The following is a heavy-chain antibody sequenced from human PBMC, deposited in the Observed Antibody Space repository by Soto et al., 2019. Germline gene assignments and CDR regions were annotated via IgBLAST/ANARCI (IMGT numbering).Heavy chain of an antibody. D-gene: IGHD1-26*01. CDR2: ISPYDGST. V-gene: IGHV1-46*01. J-gene: IGHJ6*02. CDR3: ARGDGRGSTGFYYYYGMDV. Sequence: QVQLVQSGAEVKKPGASVKGSCKASGFTFTNYFFHWVRQAPRQGLEWLGIISPYDGSTKYVQRLKGRVTVTSDTSTSTVYMELSSLRSEDTAVYFCARGDGRGSTGFYYYYGMDVWGHGTTITVSS. CDR1: GFTFTNYF.